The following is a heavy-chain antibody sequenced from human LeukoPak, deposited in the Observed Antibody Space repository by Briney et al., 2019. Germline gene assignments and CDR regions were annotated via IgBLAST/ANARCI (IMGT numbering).Heavy chain of an antibody. CDR3: AKSDSYFDY. J-gene: IGHJ4*02. CDR1: GGSISSYY. V-gene: IGHV4-59*08. Sequence: ASETLSLTCTVSGGSISSYYWSWIRQPPGKGLEWIGYIYYSGSTNYNPSLKSRVTISVDTSKNLFSLKLSSVTAADTAVYYCAKSDSYFDYWGQGTLVTVSS. CDR2: IYYSGST.